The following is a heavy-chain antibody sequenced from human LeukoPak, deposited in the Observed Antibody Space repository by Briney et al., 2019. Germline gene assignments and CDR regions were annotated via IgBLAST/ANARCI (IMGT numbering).Heavy chain of an antibody. Sequence: GGSLRLSCAASGFTFSSFGMHWVRQAPGKGLEWVAVLSNDGSKSYYADSVKGRFTISRDNSKNTLYLQMNSLRAEDTAVYYCARDLFPYYYDSSGLNDAFDIWGQGTMVTVSS. J-gene: IGHJ3*02. D-gene: IGHD3-22*01. V-gene: IGHV3-30*03. CDR2: LSNDGSKS. CDR1: GFTFSSFG. CDR3: ARDLFPYYYDSSGLNDAFDI.